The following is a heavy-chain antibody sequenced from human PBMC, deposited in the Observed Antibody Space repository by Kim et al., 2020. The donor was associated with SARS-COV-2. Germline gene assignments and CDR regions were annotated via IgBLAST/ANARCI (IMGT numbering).Heavy chain of an antibody. D-gene: IGHD3-10*01. CDR2: NT. Sequence: NTNEAKKLQGRATMTTDTSTSTAYMELRRLRSDDTAVYYCARRVINWFDPWGQGTLVTVSS. J-gene: IGHJ5*02. V-gene: IGHV1-18*01. CDR3: ARRVINWFDP.